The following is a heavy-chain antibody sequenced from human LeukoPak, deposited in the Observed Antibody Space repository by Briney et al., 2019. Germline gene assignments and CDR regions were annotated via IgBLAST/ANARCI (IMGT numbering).Heavy chain of an antibody. Sequence: GGSLRLSCAASGFTVSSNYMSWVRQAPGKGLEWVSVIYSGGSTYYADSVKGRFTISRDNSKNTLYLQMNSLRAEDTAVYYCAKGSFHGGSSSDYWGQGTLVTVSS. V-gene: IGHV3-53*05. J-gene: IGHJ4*02. CDR1: GFTVSSNY. CDR3: AKGSFHGGSSSDY. D-gene: IGHD6-6*01. CDR2: IYSGGST.